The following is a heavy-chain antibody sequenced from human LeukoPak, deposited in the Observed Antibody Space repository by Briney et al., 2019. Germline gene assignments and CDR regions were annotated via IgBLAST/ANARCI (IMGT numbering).Heavy chain of an antibody. CDR3: ARGRLYYYDRAPFDP. Sequence: SETLSLTCAVYGGSFSGYYWSWIRQPPGKGLEWIGEINHSGSTNYNPSLKSRVTISVDTSKNQFSLKLSSVTAADTAVYYCARGRLYYYDRAPFDPGGQETRAPVP. J-gene: IGHJ5*02. CDR2: INHSGST. CDR1: GGSFSGYY. V-gene: IGHV4-34*01. D-gene: IGHD3-22*01.